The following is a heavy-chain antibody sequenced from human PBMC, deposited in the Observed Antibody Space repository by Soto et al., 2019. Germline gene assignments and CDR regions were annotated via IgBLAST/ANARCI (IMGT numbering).Heavy chain of an antibody. Sequence: GDSLKISCKGSGYSFTSYWISLVRQMPGKGLEWMGRIDPSDSYTNYSPSFQGHVTISADKSISTAYLQWSSLKASDTAMYYCARLYDSSGFPFDYWGQGTLVTVSS. D-gene: IGHD3-22*01. CDR1: GYSFTSYW. V-gene: IGHV5-10-1*01. J-gene: IGHJ4*02. CDR2: IDPSDSYT. CDR3: ARLYDSSGFPFDY.